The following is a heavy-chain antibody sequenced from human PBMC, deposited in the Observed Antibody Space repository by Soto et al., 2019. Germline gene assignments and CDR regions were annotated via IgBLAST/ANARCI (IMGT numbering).Heavy chain of an antibody. D-gene: IGHD6-19*01. V-gene: IGHV3-30-3*01. Sequence: QVQLVESGGGVVQPGRSLRLSCAASGFTFSSYAMHWVRQAPGKGLEWVAVLSYDGSNKYYADSVKGRFTISRDNSKNTLYLQMNSLRAEDTAVYYCARTQSSGWPMHILQHWGQGTLVTVSS. J-gene: IGHJ1*01. CDR1: GFTFSSYA. CDR3: ARTQSSGWPMHILQH. CDR2: LSYDGSNK.